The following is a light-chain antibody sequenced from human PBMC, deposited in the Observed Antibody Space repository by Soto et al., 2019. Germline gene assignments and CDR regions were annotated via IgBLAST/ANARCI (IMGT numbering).Light chain of an antibody. CDR1: QSVSSY. J-gene: IGKJ1*01. CDR3: QQYGYSRT. Sequence: EIVMTQSPATLSVSPGARATLSCRASQSVSSYLAWYQQKPGQAPRLLIYDASNRATGIPARFSGTGSGTDFTLTISRLEPEDFAVYYCQQYGYSRTFGQGTKVDIK. CDR2: DAS. V-gene: IGKV3-20*01.